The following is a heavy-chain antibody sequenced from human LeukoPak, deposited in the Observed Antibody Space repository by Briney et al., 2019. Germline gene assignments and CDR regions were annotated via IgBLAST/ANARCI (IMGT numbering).Heavy chain of an antibody. CDR2: IYYTGST. Sequence: SETLSLTCTLSGGSISTHYWSWVRQPPGKGLEWIGYIYYTGSTDYSPSLKSRVTMSVDTSKNQFSLKLSSVTAADTAVYSCARGSVRGEFDPWGQGTLVTVSS. D-gene: IGHD3-10*01. CDR1: GGSISTHY. V-gene: IGHV4-59*11. CDR3: ARGSVRGEFDP. J-gene: IGHJ5*02.